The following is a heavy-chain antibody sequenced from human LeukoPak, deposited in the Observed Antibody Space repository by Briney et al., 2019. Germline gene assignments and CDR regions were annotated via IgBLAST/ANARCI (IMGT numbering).Heavy chain of an antibody. D-gene: IGHD3-22*01. CDR3: ARAAYDSSGYLTL. V-gene: IGHV3-30-3*01. Sequence: PGGSLRLSCAASGFTFSSYAMHWVRQAPGKGLEWVAVISYDGSNKYYADSVKGRFTISRDNSKNTLYLQMNSLRAEDTAVYYCARAAYDSSGYLTLRGQGTLVTVSS. CDR2: ISYDGSNK. J-gene: IGHJ4*02. CDR1: GFTFSSYA.